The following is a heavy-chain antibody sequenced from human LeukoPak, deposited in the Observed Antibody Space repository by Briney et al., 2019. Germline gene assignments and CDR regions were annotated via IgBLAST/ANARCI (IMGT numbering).Heavy chain of an antibody. CDR3: AHTRCTSTSCYKDFDY. V-gene: IGHV2-5*02. J-gene: IGHJ4*02. CDR1: GFSLSTNGVG. D-gene: IGHD2-2*01. Sequence: SGPTRVKPTQTLTLTCTFSGFSLSTNGVGVGWIRQPPGVALEWLALIYWDDDKRYSPSLKSRLTITQDTSTNQVVLTMTNMDPVDTATYYCAHTRCTSTSCYKDFDYWGQGTLVTVSS. CDR2: IYWDDDK.